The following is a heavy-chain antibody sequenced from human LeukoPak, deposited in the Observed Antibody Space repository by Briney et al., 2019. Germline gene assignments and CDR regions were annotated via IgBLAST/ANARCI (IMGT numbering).Heavy chain of an antibody. CDR1: GYTFPNYY. CDR3: ARDASGYSMDV. D-gene: IGHD2-15*01. CDR2: INPSTGGT. J-gene: IGHJ6*02. V-gene: IGHV1-46*01. Sequence: PGASVKVSCKASGYTFPNYYIHWVRQAPGQGLEWMAIINPSTGGTHYAQRFQGRVTVTRDTSTSTVYMELSSPRSEDTAVYYCARDASGYSMDVWGQGTTVTVSS.